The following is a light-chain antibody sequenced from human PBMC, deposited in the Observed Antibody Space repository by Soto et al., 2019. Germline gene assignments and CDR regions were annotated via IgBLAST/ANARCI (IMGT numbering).Light chain of an antibody. CDR1: QGVRDW. CDR2: GSS. V-gene: IGKV1-12*01. Sequence: DIRMTRSRSSVSVSVGDSVTITCRASQGVRDWVAWYQQKPGEAPKILIYGSSSLLSGVPSRFSGTRSGTDFNLTIGRLHPEDCATYECQQANSYTWTFRQPTK. CDR3: QQANSYTWT. J-gene: IGKJ1*01.